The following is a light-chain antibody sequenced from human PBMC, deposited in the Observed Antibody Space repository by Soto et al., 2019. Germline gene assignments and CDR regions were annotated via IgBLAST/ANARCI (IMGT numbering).Light chain of an antibody. CDR2: EVS. CDR1: SSDVGSYNL. V-gene: IGLV2-14*02. J-gene: IGLJ1*01. Sequence: QSVLTQPASVSGSPGQSITISCTGTSSDVGSYNLVSWYQQHPGKAPKLMIYEVSNRPSGVSDRFSGSKSDNTASLTISGLQAADEADYYCSSYTTKNTLVFGTGTKVTVL. CDR3: SSYTTKNTLV.